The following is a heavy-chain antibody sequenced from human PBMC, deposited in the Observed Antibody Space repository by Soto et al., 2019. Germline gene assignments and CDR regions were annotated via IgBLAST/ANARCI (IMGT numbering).Heavy chain of an antibody. Sequence: VGSLRLSCAASGFTFSSYEMNWVRQAPGKGLEWVSYISSSGSTIYYADSVKGRFTISRDNAKNSLYLQMNSLRAEDTAVYYCAREFYSSSWSSYYGMDVWGQRTTVTVSS. CDR1: GFTFSSYE. V-gene: IGHV3-48*03. J-gene: IGHJ6*02. D-gene: IGHD6-13*01. CDR3: AREFYSSSWSSYYGMDV. CDR2: ISSSGSTI.